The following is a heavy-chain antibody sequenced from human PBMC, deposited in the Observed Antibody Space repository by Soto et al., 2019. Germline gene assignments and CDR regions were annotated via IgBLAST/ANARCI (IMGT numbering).Heavy chain of an antibody. CDR2: ISGSGGST. Sequence: GGSLRLSCAASGFTFSSYAMSWVRQAPGKGLEWVSAISGSGGSTYYADSVKGRFTISRDNSKNTLYLQMNSLRAEDTDVYYCAKGERYYDFWSGYWWGQGTLVTVSS. CDR3: AKGERYYDFWSGYW. J-gene: IGHJ4*02. V-gene: IGHV3-23*01. CDR1: GFTFSSYA. D-gene: IGHD3-3*01.